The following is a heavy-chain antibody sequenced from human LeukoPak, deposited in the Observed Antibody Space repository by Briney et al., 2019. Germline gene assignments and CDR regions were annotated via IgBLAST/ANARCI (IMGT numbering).Heavy chain of an antibody. CDR2: IYTSGST. CDR1: GGSISSGSYY. Sequence: SETLSLTCTVSGGSISSGSYYWSWIRQPAGKGLEWIGRIYTSGSTNYNPSLKSRVTISVDTSKNQFSLKLSSVTAADTAVYYCVRVMGGFTIDYWGQGTLVTVSS. J-gene: IGHJ4*02. V-gene: IGHV4-61*02. CDR3: VRVMGGFTIDY. D-gene: IGHD3-10*01.